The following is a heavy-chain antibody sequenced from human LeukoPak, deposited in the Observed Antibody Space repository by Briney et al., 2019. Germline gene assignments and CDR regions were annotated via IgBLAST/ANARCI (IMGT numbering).Heavy chain of an antibody. CDR2: ISSSGSSI. V-gene: IGHV3-11*04. D-gene: IGHD5-12*01. Sequence: GGSLGLSCAASGFTVTNAWMSWVRQAPGKGLEWVSYISSSGSSIYYADSVKGRFTISRDNAKNSLYLQMNSLRAEDTAVYYRAREGGYSEFDNWGQGTLVTVSS. CDR3: AREGGYSEFDN. CDR1: GFTVTNAW. J-gene: IGHJ4*02.